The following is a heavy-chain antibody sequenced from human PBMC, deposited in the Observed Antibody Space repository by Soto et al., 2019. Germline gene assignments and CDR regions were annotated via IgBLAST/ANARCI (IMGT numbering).Heavy chain of an antibody. D-gene: IGHD6-6*01. CDR1: GGSISSGGYS. J-gene: IGHJ5*02. CDR3: ARFEYSSSYQFDP. Sequence: QLQLQESGSGLVKPSQTLSLTCAVSGGSISSGGYSWSWIRQPPGKGLEWIGYIYHSGSTYYNPSLKSRVTIAVDRSKNQFSLKLCSVTAADTAVYYCARFEYSSSYQFDPWGQGTLVTVSS. V-gene: IGHV4-30-2*01. CDR2: IYHSGST.